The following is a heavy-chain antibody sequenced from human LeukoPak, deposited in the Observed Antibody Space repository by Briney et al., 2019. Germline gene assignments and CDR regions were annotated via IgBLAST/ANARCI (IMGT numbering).Heavy chain of an antibody. J-gene: IGHJ4*02. CDR2: ISSIGSTI. Sequence: GGSLLLSCAASGFTFRVYEMNWVRQAPGKGLEWVSYISSIGSTIYYADSVKGRFTISRVNSKNTQYLQMGSLRAEDMAVYYCARGHYCSSTSCYAFDYWGQGTLVTVSS. D-gene: IGHD2-2*01. CDR3: ARGHYCSSTSCYAFDY. V-gene: IGHV3-48*03. CDR1: GFTFRVYE.